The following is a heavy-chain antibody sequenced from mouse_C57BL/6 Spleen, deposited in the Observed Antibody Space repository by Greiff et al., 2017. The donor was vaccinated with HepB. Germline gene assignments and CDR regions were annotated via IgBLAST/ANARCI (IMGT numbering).Heavy chain of an antibody. Sequence: QVHVKQPGAELVRPGTSVKLSCKASGYTFTSYWMHWVKQRPGQGLEWIGVIDPSDSYTNYNQKFKGKATLTVDTSSSTAYMQLSSLTSEDSAVYYCARSYDGYYNAMDYWGQGTSVTVSS. CDR2: IDPSDSYT. V-gene: IGHV1-59*01. CDR1: GYTFTSYW. CDR3: ARSYDGYYNAMDY. D-gene: IGHD2-3*01. J-gene: IGHJ4*01.